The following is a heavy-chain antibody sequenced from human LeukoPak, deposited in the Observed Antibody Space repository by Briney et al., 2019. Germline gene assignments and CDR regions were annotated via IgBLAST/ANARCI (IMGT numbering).Heavy chain of an antibody. CDR2: IKQDGSER. J-gene: IGHJ4*02. Sequence: GGSLRLSCAASGFTFSSYCMTWVRQAPGKGLEWVANIKQDGSERNYVDSVKGRFTISRDNAKNSLYLQMNNLRDEDTAVYYCATGAGCGYWGQGTLVTVSS. V-gene: IGHV3-7*03. CDR1: GFTFSSYC. CDR3: ATGAGCGY. D-gene: IGHD6-19*01.